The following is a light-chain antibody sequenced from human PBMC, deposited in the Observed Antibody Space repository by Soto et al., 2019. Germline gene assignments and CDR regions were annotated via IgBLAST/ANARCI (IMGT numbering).Light chain of an antibody. V-gene: IGKV3-11*01. CDR2: DVA. CDR1: ESVTIY. CDR3: QQRSVWPWT. J-gene: IGKJ1*01. Sequence: EIVLTQSPATLSLSPGERGTLSCRASESVTIYLAWYQQMPGQAPRLLVYDVANRATGTPARFSGGGSGTDFTLTISNLEPEDFAVYYCQQRSVWPWTFGQGTKVDI.